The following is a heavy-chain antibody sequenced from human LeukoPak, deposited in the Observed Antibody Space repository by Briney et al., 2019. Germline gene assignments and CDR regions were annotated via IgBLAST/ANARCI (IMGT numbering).Heavy chain of an antibody. CDR3: ARRPGSGWYGRYFDL. J-gene: IGHJ2*01. D-gene: IGHD6-19*01. V-gene: IGHV4-34*01. CDR1: GGSFSGYY. CDR2: INHSGST. Sequence: SETLSLTCAVYGGSFSGYYWSWIRQPPGKGLEWIGEINHSGSTNYNPSLKSRVTISVDTSKNQFSLKLSSVTAADTAVYYCARRPGSGWYGRYFDLWGSGTLVTVSS.